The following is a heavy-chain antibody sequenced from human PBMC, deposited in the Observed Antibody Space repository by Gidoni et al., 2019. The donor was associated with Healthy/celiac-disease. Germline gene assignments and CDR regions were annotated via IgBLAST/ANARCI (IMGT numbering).Heavy chain of an antibody. CDR3: ARVNSGSYGADY. V-gene: IGHV3-33*01. J-gene: IGHJ4*02. D-gene: IGHD1-26*01. CDR2: IWYDGSNK. Sequence: QVQLVESGGGVVQPGRSLRLSCAASGFTFSSYGMHWVRQAPGKGLEWVAVIWYDGSNKYYADSVKGRFTISRDNSKNTLYLQMNSLRAEDTAVYYCARVNSGSYGADYWGQGTLVTVSS. CDR1: GFTFSSYG.